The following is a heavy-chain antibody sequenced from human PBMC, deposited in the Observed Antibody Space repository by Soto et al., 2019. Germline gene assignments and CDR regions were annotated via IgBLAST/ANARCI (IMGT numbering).Heavy chain of an antibody. V-gene: IGHV1-69*06. J-gene: IGHJ4*02. D-gene: IGHD1-26*01. CDR1: GGTFSTYS. CDR3: ASSSGNNYGVGTNYYFDY. CDR2: IIPIFGTA. Sequence: QVQLVQSGAEVKKPGSSVKVSCKTSGGTFSTYSIVWVRQAPGEGLEWMGGIIPIFGTANYAQKFQDRVTITADKSTNPAFMELSSLKSEDTAMYYCASSSGNNYGVGTNYYFDYWGQGPLVTVSS.